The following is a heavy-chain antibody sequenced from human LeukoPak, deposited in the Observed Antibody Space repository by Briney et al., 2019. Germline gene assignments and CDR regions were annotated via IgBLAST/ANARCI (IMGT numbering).Heavy chain of an antibody. D-gene: IGHD6-13*01. CDR2: IFHSGRT. V-gene: IGHV4-59*12. Sequence: KPSETLSLTCTVSGGSMIDYYWSWIRQPPGKGLEWIGYIFHSGRTNYNPSLKSRVTISVDKSKNQFSLKLSSVTAADTAVYYCARGGSSWDRTLDYWGQGTLVTVSS. J-gene: IGHJ4*02. CDR1: GGSMIDYY. CDR3: ARGGSSWDRTLDY.